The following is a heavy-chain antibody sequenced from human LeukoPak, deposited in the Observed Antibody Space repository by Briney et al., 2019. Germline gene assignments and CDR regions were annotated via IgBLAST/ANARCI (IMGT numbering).Heavy chain of an antibody. V-gene: IGHV5-51*01. CDR3: ARGAAGTTPDYYYFGLDV. CDR2: IYPGDSDT. Sequence: GESLKISCKRSGYRFTDYWIGWGRQMPGKGLEGMGIIYPGDSDTRYSTSFQGQVTISADKSINTAHLQWSSLKASETAMYYCARGAAGTTPDYYYFGLDVWGQGTTVKVSS. J-gene: IGHJ6*02. CDR1: GYRFTDYW. D-gene: IGHD1-7*01.